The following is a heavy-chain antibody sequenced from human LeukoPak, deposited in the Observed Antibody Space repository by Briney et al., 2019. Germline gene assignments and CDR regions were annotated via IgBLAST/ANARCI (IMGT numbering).Heavy chain of an antibody. J-gene: IGHJ3*01. Sequence: SETLSLTCTVSGGSISSYYWSWIRQPPGKGLEWIGYIYYSGSTNYNPSLKSRVTISVDTSKNQFSLKLSSVTAADTAVYYCARAANYYDSSGYQIVGAFDVWGQGTMVTVSS. V-gene: IGHV4-59*01. D-gene: IGHD3-22*01. CDR2: IYYSGST. CDR3: ARAANYYDSSGYQIVGAFDV. CDR1: GGSISSYY.